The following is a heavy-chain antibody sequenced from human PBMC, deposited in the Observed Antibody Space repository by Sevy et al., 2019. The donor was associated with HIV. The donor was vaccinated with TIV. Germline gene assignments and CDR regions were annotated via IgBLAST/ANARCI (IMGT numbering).Heavy chain of an antibody. CDR2: IYHSGST. Sequence: SETLSLTCAVSGYSISSGYYWGWIRQPPGKGLEWIGSIYHSGSTYYNPSLKSRVTISVDTSKNQFSLKLSSVTAADTAVYYCARVGGHSSSWYRHFDYWGQGTLVTVSS. V-gene: IGHV4-38-2*01. D-gene: IGHD6-13*01. CDR1: GYSISSGYY. CDR3: ARVGGHSSSWYRHFDY. J-gene: IGHJ4*02.